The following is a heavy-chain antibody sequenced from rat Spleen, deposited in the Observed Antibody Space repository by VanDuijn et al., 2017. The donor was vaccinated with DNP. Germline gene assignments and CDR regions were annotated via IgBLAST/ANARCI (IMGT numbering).Heavy chain of an antibody. CDR2: ISYDGGST. Sequence: EVQLVESGGGLVQPGRSMKLSCAASGFTFSSFAMAWVRQAPTKGLEWVASISYDGGSTYYRDSVKGRFTISRDNAKSSLYLQMDSLRSEDTATYYCTTDLGDYWGQGVMVTVSS. CDR3: TTDLGDY. D-gene: IGHD5-1*01. CDR1: GFTFSSFA. V-gene: IGHV5-20*01. J-gene: IGHJ2*01.